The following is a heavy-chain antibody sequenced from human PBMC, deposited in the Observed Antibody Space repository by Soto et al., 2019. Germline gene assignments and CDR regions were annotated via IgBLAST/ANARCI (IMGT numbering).Heavy chain of an antibody. Sequence: QVQLQESGPGLVKPSQTLSLTCSVSGVSINSGGYYWSWIRHHPGKGLEWIGYIYYTGHTFYNASLERRVAMSLDTSKNQFFLKLSSVTAAETAVYYCARGSQLERDALDIWGQGTMVTVSS. CDR3: ARGSQLERDALDI. D-gene: IGHD1-1*01. CDR2: IYYTGHT. V-gene: IGHV4-31*03. J-gene: IGHJ3*02. CDR1: GVSINSGGYY.